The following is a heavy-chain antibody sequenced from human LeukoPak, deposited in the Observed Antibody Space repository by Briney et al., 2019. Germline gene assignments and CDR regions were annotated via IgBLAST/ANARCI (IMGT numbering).Heavy chain of an antibody. CDR1: GFTFSSYS. CDR2: ISSTSSYV. V-gene: IGHV3-21*01. J-gene: IGHJ4*02. D-gene: IGHD4-17*01. Sequence: GGSLRLSCAASGFTFSSYSLNWVRQAPGKGLEWVSSISSTSSYVYYADLVKGRFTISRDNAKNSLYLQMRSLRAEDTAVYYCAKAVTANLNLFDYWGQGTLVTVSS. CDR3: AKAVTANLNLFDY.